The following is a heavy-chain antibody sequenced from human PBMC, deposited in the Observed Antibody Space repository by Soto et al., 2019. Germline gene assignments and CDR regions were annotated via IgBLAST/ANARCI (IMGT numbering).Heavy chain of an antibody. D-gene: IGHD6-13*01. CDR1: GGSISSYY. V-gene: IGHV4-59*01. J-gene: IGHJ4*02. Sequence: SETLSLTCTVSGGSISSYYWRWIRQPPGKGLEWIGYIYYSGSNNYNPSLKSRVTISVDTSKNQFSLKVNSMTAADTAVYYCARYRREAVAGYTLDNWGQGILVTVSS. CDR2: IYYSGSN. CDR3: ARYRREAVAGYTLDN.